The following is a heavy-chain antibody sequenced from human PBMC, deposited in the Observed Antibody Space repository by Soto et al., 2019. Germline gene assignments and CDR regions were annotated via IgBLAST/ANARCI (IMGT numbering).Heavy chain of an antibody. V-gene: IGHV1-69*01. J-gene: IGHJ6*01. CDR2: IIPIFGTA. CDR1: GGTFSSYA. Sequence: GAAVKVSCKASGGTFSSYAISWVRQAPGQGLEWMGGIIPIFGTANYAQKFQGRVTITADESTSTAYMELSSLRSEDTAVYYCARGVWFGEAHLWGQGTTVTVSS. CDR3: ARGVWFGEAHL. D-gene: IGHD3-10*01.